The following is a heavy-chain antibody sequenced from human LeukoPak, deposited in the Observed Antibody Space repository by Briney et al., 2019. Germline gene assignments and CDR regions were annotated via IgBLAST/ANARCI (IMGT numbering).Heavy chain of an antibody. V-gene: IGHV4-59*01. CDR1: GGSISSYY. J-gene: IGHJ4*02. CDR3: ARYYYDSSGYLLGSDY. D-gene: IGHD3-22*01. CDR2: IYYSGST. Sequence: SETLSLTCTVSGGSISSYYWSWIRQPPGKGPEWIGYIYYSGSTNYNPSLKSRVTISVDTSKNQFSLKLSSVTAADTAVYYCARYYYDSSGYLLGSDYWGQGTLVTVSS.